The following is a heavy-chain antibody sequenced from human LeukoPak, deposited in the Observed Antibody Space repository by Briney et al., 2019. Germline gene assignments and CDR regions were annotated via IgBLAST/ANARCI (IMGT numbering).Heavy chain of an antibody. Sequence: GGSLRLSCAASGFTFSNAWMSWVRQAPGKGLEWVGRIKSKTDGGTTDYAAPVKGRFTISRDNSKNTLYLQMNSLRAEDTAVYYCAKDLELYYDYVWGSLSPSFDYWGQGTLVTVSS. J-gene: IGHJ4*02. D-gene: IGHD3-16*01. CDR3: AKDLELYYDYVWGSLSPSFDY. V-gene: IGHV3-15*05. CDR2: IKSKTDGGTT. CDR1: GFTFSNAW.